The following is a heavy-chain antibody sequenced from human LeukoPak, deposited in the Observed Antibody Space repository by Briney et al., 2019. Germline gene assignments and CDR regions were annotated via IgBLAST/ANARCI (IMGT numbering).Heavy chain of an antibody. J-gene: IGHJ3*02. D-gene: IGHD1-26*01. CDR3: ARQWDSPGAFDI. CDR2: INHSGST. Sequence: SETLSLTCAVYGGSFSGYYWSWIRQPPGKGLEWIGEINHSGSTNYNPSLKSRVTISVDTSKNQFSLKLSSVTAADTAMYYCARQWDSPGAFDIWGQGTMVTVSS. CDR1: GGSFSGYY. V-gene: IGHV4-34*01.